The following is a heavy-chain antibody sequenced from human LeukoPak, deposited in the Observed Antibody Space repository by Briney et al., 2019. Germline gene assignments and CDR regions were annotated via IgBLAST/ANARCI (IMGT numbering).Heavy chain of an antibody. V-gene: IGHV3-48*04. D-gene: IGHD3-22*01. CDR1: GFTLSSYS. CDR2: IDSSSRTI. CDR3: ARRVPNQVVTDYFDY. J-gene: IGHJ4*02. Sequence: GGSLRLSCAASGFTLSSYSMNWVRQAPGKGLEWISFIDSSSRTIFYAESVKGRFTISRDNAKNSLFLQMNSLRAEDTAVYYCARRVPNQVVTDYFDYWGQGTLVTVSS.